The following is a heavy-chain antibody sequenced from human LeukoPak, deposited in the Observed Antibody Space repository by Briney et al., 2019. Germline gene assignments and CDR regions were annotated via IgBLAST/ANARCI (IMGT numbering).Heavy chain of an antibody. Sequence: GGSVRLSCAASGFTFSSYEMNWVRQAPGKGLEWVSYISSSGSTIYYADPVKGRFTISRDNAKNSLALQMNSLRPEDTAVYYCASDLTMGAFALWGQGTMVTVSS. CDR1: GFTFSSYE. D-gene: IGHD3-10*01. CDR3: ASDLTMGAFAL. J-gene: IGHJ3*01. V-gene: IGHV3-48*03. CDR2: ISSSGSTI.